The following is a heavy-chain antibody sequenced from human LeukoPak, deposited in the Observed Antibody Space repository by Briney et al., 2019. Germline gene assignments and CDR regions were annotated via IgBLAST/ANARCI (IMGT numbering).Heavy chain of an antibody. Sequence: GGSLRLSCAASGFTFSSYSMNWVRQAPGKGLEWVSSISSNSTYIYYADSVQGRFTISRDNAENSLYLQMDSLRAEDTAVYYCARDYDNLDYWGQGTLVTVSS. D-gene: IGHD3-22*01. V-gene: IGHV3-21*01. CDR3: ARDYDNLDY. CDR2: ISSNSTYI. CDR1: GFTFSSYS. J-gene: IGHJ4*02.